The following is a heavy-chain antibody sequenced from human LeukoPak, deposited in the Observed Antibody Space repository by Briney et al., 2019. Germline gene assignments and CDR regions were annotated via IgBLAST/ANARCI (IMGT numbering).Heavy chain of an antibody. J-gene: IGHJ5*02. CDR1: GGSISSGSYY. Sequence: PSETLSLTCTVSGGSISSGSYYWSWIRQPAGKGLEWIGRIYTSGSTNYNPSLKSRVTISVDTSKNQFSLKLSSVTAADTVVYYCARPLGKIWFGELGFDPWGQGTLVTVYS. D-gene: IGHD3-10*01. CDR3: ARPLGKIWFGELGFDP. V-gene: IGHV4-61*02. CDR2: IYTSGST.